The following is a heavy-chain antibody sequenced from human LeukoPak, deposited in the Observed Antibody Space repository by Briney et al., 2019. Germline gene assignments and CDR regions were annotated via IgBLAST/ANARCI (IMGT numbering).Heavy chain of an antibody. CDR3: ASGERGYSYGPLDY. Sequence: SETLSLTCTVSGGSIRSYYWSWIRQPPGKGLEWIGYIFYAGSTTYNPSLKSRVTISLDTSKNQFSLKLNSVTAADTAAYYCASGERGYSYGPLDYWGQGTLVTVSS. D-gene: IGHD5-18*01. J-gene: IGHJ4*02. CDR1: GGSIRSYY. V-gene: IGHV4-59*08. CDR2: IFYAGST.